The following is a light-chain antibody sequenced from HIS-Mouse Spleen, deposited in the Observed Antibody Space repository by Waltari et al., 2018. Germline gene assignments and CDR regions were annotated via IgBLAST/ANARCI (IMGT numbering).Light chain of an antibody. CDR2: AAS. Sequence: DIQLTQPPSSLSASVGDRVTITCRASQSIRSYLSWYQQKPGKAPKLLLYAASSLESGVPSRLSGSGSGTDFTLTISRLQPEDFATYYCQQSYSTLRTFGPGTKVDIK. J-gene: IGKJ3*01. CDR1: QSIRSY. CDR3: QQSYSTLRT. V-gene: IGKV1-39*01.